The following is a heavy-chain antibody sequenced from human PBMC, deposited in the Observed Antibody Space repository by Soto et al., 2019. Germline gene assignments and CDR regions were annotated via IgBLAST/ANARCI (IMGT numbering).Heavy chain of an antibody. CDR3: ARNKWETGDFDY. D-gene: IGHD1-26*01. J-gene: IGHJ4*01. CDR1: GYTFTSYD. V-gene: IGHV1-8*01. Sequence: QVQLVQSGAEVKKRGASVKVSCKASGYTFTSYDINWMRQASGQGLEWLGWMNPTSGKTGYAQKFQGRVTMTRDTSTSTAYVELSSLTHEDSAVYYCARNKWETGDFDYWGHGTLVTVSS. CDR2: MNPTSGKT.